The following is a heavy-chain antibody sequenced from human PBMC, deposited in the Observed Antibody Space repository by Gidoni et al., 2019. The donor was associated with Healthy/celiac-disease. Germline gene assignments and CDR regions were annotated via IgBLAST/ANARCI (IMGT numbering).Heavy chain of an antibody. J-gene: IGHJ3*02. CDR3: ARLGHYYDSSGYSDAFDI. CDR1: GGSISSSSSY. Sequence: QLQLQESGPRLLKPSETLSLTCTVSGGSISSSSSYWGWIRQPHGKGLEWIGSIYYSGSTYYNPSLKSRVTISVDTSKNQFSRKLSSVTAADTAVYYCARLGHYYDSSGYSDAFDIWGQGTMVTVSS. V-gene: IGHV4-39*01. D-gene: IGHD3-22*01. CDR2: IYYSGST.